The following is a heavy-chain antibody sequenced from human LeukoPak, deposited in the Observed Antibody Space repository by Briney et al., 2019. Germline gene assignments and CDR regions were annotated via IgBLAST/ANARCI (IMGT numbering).Heavy chain of an antibody. V-gene: IGHV4-34*01. CDR3: ARGGYGSGWDYMDV. J-gene: IGHJ6*03. CDR2: INHSGNT. Sequence: KSSETLSLTCTVSGGSISSYYWSWIRQPAGKGLEWIGGINHSGNTNYNPSLKRRVTISVDTSKNQFSLKLSSVTAADTAVYYCARGGYGSGWDYMDVWGKGTTVTVSS. CDR1: GGSISSYY. D-gene: IGHD3-10*01.